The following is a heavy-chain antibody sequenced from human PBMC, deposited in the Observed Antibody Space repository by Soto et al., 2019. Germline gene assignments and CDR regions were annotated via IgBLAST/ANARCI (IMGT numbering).Heavy chain of an antibody. Sequence: PSETLSLTCTVSGGSISSGDYYWSWIRQPPGKGLEWIGYIYYSGSTYYNPSLKGRVTISVDTSKNQFSLKLSSVTAADTAVYYCARNYDSSGYPYFDYWGQGTLVTVSS. CDR3: ARNYDSSGYPYFDY. CDR1: GGSISSGDYY. D-gene: IGHD3-22*01. CDR2: IYYSGST. V-gene: IGHV4-30-4*01. J-gene: IGHJ4*02.